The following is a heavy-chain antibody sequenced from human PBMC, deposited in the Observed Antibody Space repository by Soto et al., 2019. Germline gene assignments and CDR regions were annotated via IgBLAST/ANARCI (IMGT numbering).Heavy chain of an antibody. V-gene: IGHV1-69*13. Sequence: ASVKVSCKASGGTFSSYAISWVRQAPGQGLEWMGGIIPIFGTANYAQKFQGRVTITADESTSTAYMELSSLRSEDTAVYYCARDQGLYYYDSSGYNPWDVWGQGTTVTVSS. J-gene: IGHJ6*02. CDR1: GGTFSSYA. D-gene: IGHD3-22*01. CDR2: IIPIFGTA. CDR3: ARDQGLYYYDSSGYNPWDV.